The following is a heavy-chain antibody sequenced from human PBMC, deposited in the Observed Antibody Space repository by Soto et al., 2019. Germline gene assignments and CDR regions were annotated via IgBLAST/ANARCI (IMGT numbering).Heavy chain of an antibody. CDR1: GFTFYSYA. Sequence: EVQLLESGGGLVQPGGSLRLYCAASGFTFYSYAMSWVRQAPGKGLEWVSAISGSGGGTYYADSVRGRFTISRDSSRNTLYLQMNSLRAEDTAVYYCAKYAYLWYFDLLGRGTLVTVSS. D-gene: IGHD3-16*01. J-gene: IGHJ2*01. CDR2: ISGSGGGT. CDR3: AKYAYLWYFDL. V-gene: IGHV3-23*01.